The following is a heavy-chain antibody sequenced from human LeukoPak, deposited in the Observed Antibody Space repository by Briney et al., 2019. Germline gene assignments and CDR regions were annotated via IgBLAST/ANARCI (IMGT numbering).Heavy chain of an antibody. CDR2: IYYSGTS. V-gene: IGHV4-39*01. CDR3: ARRGSSWAKDSYFDF. J-gene: IGHJ4*02. CDR1: GDSIRSSSYF. Sequence: SETLSLTCTVSGDSIRSSSYFWGWIRQPPGKGLEWIGSIYYSGTSFYNPSLKSRVTISVDTSKNLISLNLSSVTAAHTAVYYCARRGSSWAKDSYFDFWGQGTLVTVSS. D-gene: IGHD6-13*01.